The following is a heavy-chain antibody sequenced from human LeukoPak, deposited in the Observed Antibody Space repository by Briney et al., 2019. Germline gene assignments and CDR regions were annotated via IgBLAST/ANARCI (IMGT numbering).Heavy chain of an antibody. J-gene: IGHJ4*02. V-gene: IGHV4-34*01. D-gene: IGHD1-26*01. CDR2: INHSGST. CDR3: VRGGEYSGSFYYFDY. Sequence: PSETLSLTCAVYGGSFSGYYWSWIRQPPGKGLEWIGEINHSGSTNYNPSLKSRVTISVDTSKNQFSLKLSSVTAADTAVYYCVRGGEYSGSFYYFDYWGQGTLVTVSS. CDR1: GGSFSGYY.